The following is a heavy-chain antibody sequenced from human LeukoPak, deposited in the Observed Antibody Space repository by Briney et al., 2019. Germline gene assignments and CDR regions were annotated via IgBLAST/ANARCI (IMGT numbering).Heavy chain of an antibody. CDR1: AGSITNSDYY. CDR2: IYYTGRT. CDR3: ARAGLGIATKFDP. Sequence: SETLSLTCIVSAGSITNSDYYWDWIRQPPGRGLEWIGSIYYTGRTYYNPSLKSRVTISVDTSKNQFSLKLSSVTAADTAVYYCARAGLGIATKFDPWGQGTLVTVSS. V-gene: IGHV4-39*07. J-gene: IGHJ5*02. D-gene: IGHD6-13*01.